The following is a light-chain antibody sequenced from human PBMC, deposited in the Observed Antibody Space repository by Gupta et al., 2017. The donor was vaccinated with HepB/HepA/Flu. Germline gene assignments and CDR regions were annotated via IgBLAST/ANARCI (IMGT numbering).Light chain of an antibody. V-gene: IGKV3-11*01. CDR3: QQRSNWPPLT. J-gene: IGKJ4*01. Sequence: EIVLTQSPATLSLSPGERATLSCRDSKSISRYLACYQQTPGQAPRLIIYDASNRATGIPAWFSSSGSATVFTLTISSLDPEYFAFYYCQQRSNWPPLTFGGGTKVEI. CDR2: DAS. CDR1: KSISRY.